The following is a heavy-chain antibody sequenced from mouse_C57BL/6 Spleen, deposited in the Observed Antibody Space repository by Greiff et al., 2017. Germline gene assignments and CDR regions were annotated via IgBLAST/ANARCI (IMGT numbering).Heavy chain of an antibody. CDR3: AREGLRRVYDY. V-gene: IGHV5-4*01. D-gene: IGHD2-2*01. CDR2: ISDGGSYT. Sequence: EVKLVESGGGLVKPGGSLKLSCAASGFTFSSYAMSWVRQTPEKRLEWVATISDGGSYTYYPDNVKGRFTISRDNAKNNLYLQMSHLKSEDTAMYYCAREGLRRVYDYWGQGTTLTVSS. CDR1: GFTFSSYA. J-gene: IGHJ2*01.